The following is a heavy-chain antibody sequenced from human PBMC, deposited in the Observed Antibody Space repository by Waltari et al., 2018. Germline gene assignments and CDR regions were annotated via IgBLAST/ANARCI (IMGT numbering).Heavy chain of an antibody. CDR2: IYYSGST. J-gene: IGHJ4*02. CDR1: GGSISSYY. D-gene: IGHD5-12*01. CDR3: ARGEWLQFDY. V-gene: IGHV4-59*01. Sequence: QVQLQESGPGLVKPSETLSLTCTVSGGSISSYYWSWIRQPPGKGMEWIGYIYYSGSTNYNPSLKSRVTISVDTSKNQFSLKLGSVTAADTAVYYCARGEWLQFDYWGQGTLVTVSS.